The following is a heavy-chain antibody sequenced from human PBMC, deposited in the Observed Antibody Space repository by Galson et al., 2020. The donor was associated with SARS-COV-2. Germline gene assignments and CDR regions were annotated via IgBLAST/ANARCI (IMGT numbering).Heavy chain of an antibody. CDR2: IKQDGSEK. CDR1: GFTFSSYW. CDR3: ARVGGGDYTPTYYFYY. V-gene: IGHV3-7*04. Sequence: GESLKISCAASGFTFSSYWMSWVRQAPGKGLEWVANIKQDGSEKYYVDSVKGRFTISRDNAKNSLYLQMNSLRAEDTAVYYCARVGGGDYTPTYYFYYWGQGTLVTVSS. J-gene: IGHJ4*02. D-gene: IGHD4-17*01.